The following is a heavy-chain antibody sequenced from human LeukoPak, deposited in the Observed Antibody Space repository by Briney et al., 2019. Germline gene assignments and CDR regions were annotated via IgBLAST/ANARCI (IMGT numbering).Heavy chain of an antibody. Sequence: GGSLRLSCAASGFTFSSYAMHWVRQAPGKGLEWVAVISYDGSNKYYADSVKGRFTISRDNSKNTLYLQMNSLRAEDTAVYYCARDDSGYDWASFDYWGQGTLVTVSS. V-gene: IGHV3-30-3*01. J-gene: IGHJ4*02. CDR1: GFTFSSYA. D-gene: IGHD5-12*01. CDR2: ISYDGSNK. CDR3: ARDDSGYDWASFDY.